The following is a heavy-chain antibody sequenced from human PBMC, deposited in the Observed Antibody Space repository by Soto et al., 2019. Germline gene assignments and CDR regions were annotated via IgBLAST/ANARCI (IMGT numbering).Heavy chain of an antibody. Sequence: QVQLVESGGGVVQPGRSLRLSCAASGFTFSSYGMHWVRQAPGKGLEWVAVISYDGSNKYYADSVKGRFTISRDNSKNTLYLQMKSLRAEDTAVYYCAKASLYSSSWYVYDYWGQGTLVTVSS. CDR2: ISYDGSNK. D-gene: IGHD6-13*01. J-gene: IGHJ4*02. V-gene: IGHV3-30*18. CDR3: AKASLYSSSWYVYDY. CDR1: GFTFSSYG.